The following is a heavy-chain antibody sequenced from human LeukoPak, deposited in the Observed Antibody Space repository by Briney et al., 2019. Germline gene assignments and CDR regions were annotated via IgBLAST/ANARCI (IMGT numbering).Heavy chain of an antibody. CDR3: AKGTSSGSYSAEYFQH. CDR1: GFTFSSYA. Sequence: GGSLRLSCAASGFTFSSYAMSWVRQAPGKGLEWVSAISGSGGSTYYADSVKGRFTISRDNSKNTLYLQMNSLRAEDTAVYYCAKGTSSGSYSAEYFQHWGQGTLVTVSS. J-gene: IGHJ1*01. V-gene: IGHV3-23*01. CDR2: ISGSGGST. D-gene: IGHD1-26*01.